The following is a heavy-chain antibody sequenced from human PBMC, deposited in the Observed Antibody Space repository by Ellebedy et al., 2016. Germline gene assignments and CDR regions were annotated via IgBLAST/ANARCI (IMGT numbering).Heavy chain of an antibody. D-gene: IGHD3-16*02. CDR1: GYSFTSYW. CDR3: ARRGGYDYVWGSYLYFDY. J-gene: IGHJ4*02. CDR2: IYPGDSDT. V-gene: IGHV5-51*01. Sequence: GESLKISCKGSGYSFTSYWIGWVRQMPGKGLEWMGIIYPGDSDTRYSPSFQGQVTISADKSISPAYLQWSSLKASDTAMYYCARRGGYDYVWGSYLYFDYWGQGTLVTVSS.